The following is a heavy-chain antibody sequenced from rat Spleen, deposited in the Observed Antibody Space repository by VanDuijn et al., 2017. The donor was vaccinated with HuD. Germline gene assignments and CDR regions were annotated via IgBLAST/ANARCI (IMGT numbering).Heavy chain of an antibody. Sequence: EVQLVESGGGLVQPGRSLKLSCVASGFTFNNYWMTWIRQAPGKGLEWVASITNTGGSTYYRDSVKGRFTISRDNAKSTLYLQMDSLRSEDTATYYCATDTLGAGWYFDFWGPGTMVTVSS. D-gene: IGHD5-1*01. CDR1: GFTFNNYW. CDR2: ITNTGGST. V-gene: IGHV5-31*01. J-gene: IGHJ1*01. CDR3: ATDTLGAGWYFDF.